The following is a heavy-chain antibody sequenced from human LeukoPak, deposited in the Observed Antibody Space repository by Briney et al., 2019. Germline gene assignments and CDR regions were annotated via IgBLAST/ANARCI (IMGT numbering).Heavy chain of an antibody. V-gene: IGHV3-21*01. CDR2: ISNSSSYI. Sequence: GGSLRLSCAASGFTFSDYTMNWVRQAPGKGLEWVSSISNSSSYIYYADSVRGRFTISRDNAKNSLYLQMNSLTAEDTAVYYCAKFFDDWGQGTLVTVSS. CDR3: AKFFDD. CDR1: GFTFSDYT. J-gene: IGHJ4*02.